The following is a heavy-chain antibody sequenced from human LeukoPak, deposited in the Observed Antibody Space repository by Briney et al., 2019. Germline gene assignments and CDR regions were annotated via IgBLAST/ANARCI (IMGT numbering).Heavy chain of an antibody. V-gene: IGHV4-39*02. D-gene: IGHD3-10*01. CDR2: ISYSGTP. CDR3: AANSADYNTLGSSYKV. CDR1: SASINSGPYY. J-gene: IGHJ4*02. Sequence: SETLSLTCTVSSASINSGPYYWAWIRQSPGKGLEWIGSISYSGTPYYNPALKSRVTISVDTSKNHFSLKLSSVTAAGTAVYYCAANSADYNTLGSSYKVWGQGTLVTVSS.